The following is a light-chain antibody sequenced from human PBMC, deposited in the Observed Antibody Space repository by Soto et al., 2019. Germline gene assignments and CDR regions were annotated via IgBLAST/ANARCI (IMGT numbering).Light chain of an antibody. CDR2: AAS. CDR1: QSISSY. Sequence: DIQMTQYPSSLSASVGDRVTITCRASQSISSYLNWYQQKPGKAPKLLIYAASSLQSGVPSRFSGSGSGTDFTLTISRLQPEDFATYDGQQSYSTPWTFGQGTKVEIK. J-gene: IGKJ1*01. V-gene: IGKV1-39*01. CDR3: QQSYSTPWT.